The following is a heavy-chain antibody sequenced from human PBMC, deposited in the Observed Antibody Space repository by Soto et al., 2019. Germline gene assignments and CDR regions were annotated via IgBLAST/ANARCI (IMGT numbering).Heavy chain of an antibody. D-gene: IGHD3-10*01. Sequence: GGLPILYCATSGWTFSSYAMHWVRQAPGKGLEYVSAISSNGGSTYYADSVKGRFTISRDNSKNTLYLQMGSLRAEDMAVYYCARSDSYGSGSPSYYYGMDVWGQGTTVTVSS. V-gene: IGHV3-64*02. CDR2: ISSNGGST. CDR3: ARSDSYGSGSPSYYYGMDV. J-gene: IGHJ6*02. CDR1: GWTFSSYA.